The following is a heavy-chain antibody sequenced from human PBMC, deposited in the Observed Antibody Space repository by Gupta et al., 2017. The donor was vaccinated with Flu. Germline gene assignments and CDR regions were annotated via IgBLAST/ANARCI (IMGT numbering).Heavy chain of an antibody. Sequence: EIQLVESGGALVQPGGSLRLSCGGSGFTFSSYHMDWVRQAPGKGLEWVSYIGRTSSPIFYTDSVKGRFTISRDNAKNSLYLQMNSLRHEDTAVYYCVIDSGRTGAFDVWGQGTVVTVSS. V-gene: IGHV3-48*02. D-gene: IGHD3-10*01. CDR2: IGRTSSPI. CDR1: GFTFSSYH. J-gene: IGHJ3*01. CDR3: VIDSGRTGAFDV.